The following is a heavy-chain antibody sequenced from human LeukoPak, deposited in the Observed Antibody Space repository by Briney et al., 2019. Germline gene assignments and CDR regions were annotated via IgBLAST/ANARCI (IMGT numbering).Heavy chain of an antibody. D-gene: IGHD2-2*01. CDR1: GFTFSSYA. Sequence: GKSLRLSCTASGFTFSSYAMHWVRQAPGKGLEWVAVISNDGSNKYSVASVKGRFTISRDNSKNTLYLQINSLRTEDTAVYYCARALVVPGAMSAFDIWGQGTMVTVSS. CDR3: ARALVVPGAMSAFDI. V-gene: IGHV3-30*04. CDR2: ISNDGSNK. J-gene: IGHJ3*02.